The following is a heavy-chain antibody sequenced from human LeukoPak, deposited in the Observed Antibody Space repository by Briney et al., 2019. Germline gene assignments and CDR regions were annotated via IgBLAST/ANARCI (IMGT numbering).Heavy chain of an antibody. CDR1: GGSISSYY. CDR3: ARGLEMATIPVY. D-gene: IGHD5-12*01. V-gene: IGHV4-59*01. CDR2: IYYSGST. J-gene: IGHJ4*02. Sequence: SETLSLTCTVSGGSISSYYWSWIRQPPGKGLEWIGYIYYSGSTNYNPSLKSRVTISVDTSKNQFSLKLSSVTAADTAVYYCARGLEMATIPVYWGQGTLVTVSS.